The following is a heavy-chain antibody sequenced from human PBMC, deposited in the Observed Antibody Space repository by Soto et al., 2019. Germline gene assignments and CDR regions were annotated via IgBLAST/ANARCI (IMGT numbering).Heavy chain of an antibody. CDR3: AGRYGDAFDI. CDR1: GGSISSYY. D-gene: IGHD4-17*01. J-gene: IGHJ3*02. Sequence: QVQLQESGPGLVKPSETLSLTCTVSGGSISSYYWSWIRQPPGKGLEWIGYIYYSGSTNYNPSLTSRVTISVDTAKNQFSLKLSSVTAADTAVYYCAGRYGDAFDIWGQGTMVTVSS. CDR2: IYYSGST. V-gene: IGHV4-59*08.